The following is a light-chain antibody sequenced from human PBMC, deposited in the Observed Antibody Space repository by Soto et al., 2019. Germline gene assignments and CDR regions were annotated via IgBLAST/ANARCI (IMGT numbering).Light chain of an antibody. CDR2: EVS. V-gene: IGLV2-8*01. J-gene: IGLJ2*01. CDR1: SSDVGGYNY. Sequence: QSVLTQPPSASGSSGQSVTISCTGTSSDVGGYNYVSWYQQHPGKAPKLIIYEVSKRPSGVPDRFSGSKSGNTASLTVSGLQAEDEADYYCSSYAGSNNVVFGGGTKVTVL. CDR3: SSYAGSNNVV.